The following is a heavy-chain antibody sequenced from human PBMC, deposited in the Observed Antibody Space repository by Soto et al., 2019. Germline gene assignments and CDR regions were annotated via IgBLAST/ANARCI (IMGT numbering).Heavy chain of an antibody. CDR1: GFSLDSTAVG. CDR3: AHFIVGCTFVRGVTFDY. Sequence: QITLNESGPTLVKPMQTLTLTCNFSGFSLDSTAVGVGWLRQPPGKALECLARIYWDGDKRYNPALTNRVIITQDTSKTQEVLTITDMAPADTGTYFCAHFIVGCTFVRGVTFDYWGQGVVVTVSS. D-gene: IGHD3-10*01. CDR2: IYWDGDK. J-gene: IGHJ4*02. V-gene: IGHV2-5*02.